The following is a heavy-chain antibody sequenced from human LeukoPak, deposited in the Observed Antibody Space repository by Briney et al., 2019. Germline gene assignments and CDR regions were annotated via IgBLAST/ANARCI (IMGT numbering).Heavy chain of an antibody. J-gene: IGHJ4*02. CDR1: GGSVSSYY. Sequence: KPSETLSLTCTVSGGSVSSYYWSWIRRPPGKRLEWIGYVYYSGSTHYNPSLKSRVTISVDTSKNQFSLKLSSVTAADTAVYYCARSGSSGWTEFDFWGRGTLVTVSS. D-gene: IGHD6-19*01. CDR2: VYYSGST. V-gene: IGHV4-59*02. CDR3: ARSGSSGWTEFDF.